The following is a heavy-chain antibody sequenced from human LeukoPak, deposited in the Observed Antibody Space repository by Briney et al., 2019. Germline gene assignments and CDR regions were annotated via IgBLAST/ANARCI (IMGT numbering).Heavy chain of an antibody. CDR1: GYTFTSYY. CDR2: ISAYNGNT. J-gene: IGHJ4*02. Sequence: GASVKVSCKASGYTFTSYYMHWVRRAPGQGLEWMGWISAYNGNTNYAQKLQGRVTMTTDTSTSTAYMELRSLRSDDTAVYYCARGSDYGEEPIDYWGQGTLVTVSS. CDR3: ARGSDYGEEPIDY. D-gene: IGHD4-17*01. V-gene: IGHV1-18*04.